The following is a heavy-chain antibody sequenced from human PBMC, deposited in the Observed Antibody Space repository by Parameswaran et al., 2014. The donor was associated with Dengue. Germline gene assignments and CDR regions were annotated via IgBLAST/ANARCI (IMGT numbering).Heavy chain of an antibody. D-gene: IGHD3-10*01. CDR2: IIPIFGTA. J-gene: IGHJ5*02. CDR1: ISNA. V-gene: IGHV1-69*15. CDR3: ARDLLGSGSYYKSLGPSINWFDP. Sequence: ISNARLVRQAPGQGLEWMGRIIPIFGTANYAQKFQGRVTITADESTSTAYMELSSLRSEDTAVYYCARDLLGSGSYYKSLGPSINWFDPWGQGTLVTVSS.